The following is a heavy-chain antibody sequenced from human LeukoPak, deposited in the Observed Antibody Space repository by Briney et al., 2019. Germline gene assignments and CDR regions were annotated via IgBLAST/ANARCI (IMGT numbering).Heavy chain of an antibody. CDR2: IDPSDSYT. CDR1: GYSFTSYW. CDR3: ARHGDFTAMIT. J-gene: IGHJ5*02. Sequence: GESLKISCKGPGYSFTSYWFSWVRQMPGKGLEWMGRIDPSDSYTNYSPSFQGHVTISADKSISTAYLQWSSLKASDTAMYYCARHGDFTAMITWGQGTLVTVSS. D-gene: IGHD5-18*01. V-gene: IGHV5-10-1*01.